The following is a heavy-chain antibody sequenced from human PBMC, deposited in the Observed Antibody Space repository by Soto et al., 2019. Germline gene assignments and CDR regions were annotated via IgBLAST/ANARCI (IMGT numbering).Heavy chain of an antibody. V-gene: IGHV3-23*01. CDR2: ISVSVGST. CDR3: AKRDVPHSTSNAYFYDH. CDR1: VFAFAPST. D-gene: IGHD2-21*02. J-gene: IGHJ4*02. Sequence: VGSLRLSFGVSVFAFAPSTVSWVREAPGKGLEWVSTISVSVGSTYSADSVQGRFTVSSDISDNTLFLRMTSLTADDTAVYFCAKRDVPHSTSNAYFYDHWGRGVLVTVSS.